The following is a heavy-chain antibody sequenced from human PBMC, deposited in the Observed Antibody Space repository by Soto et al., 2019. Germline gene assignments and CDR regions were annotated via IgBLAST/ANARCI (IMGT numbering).Heavy chain of an antibody. D-gene: IGHD2-15*01. CDR1: GFTFSSYA. CDR3: ARGYCGGGSCYTILGY. CDR2: ISSNGGST. V-gene: IGHV3-64*01. J-gene: IGHJ4*02. Sequence: GGSLRLSCAASGFTFSSYAMHWVRQAPGKGLEYVSAISSNGGSTYYASSVKGRFTISRDNSKNTLYLQMGSLRAEDMAVYYCARGYCGGGSCYTILGYWGQGTLVTVPQ.